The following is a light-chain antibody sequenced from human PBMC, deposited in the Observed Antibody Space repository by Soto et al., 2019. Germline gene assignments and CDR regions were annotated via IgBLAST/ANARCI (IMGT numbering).Light chain of an antibody. CDR3: QHLNTFPMS. J-gene: IGKJ3*01. CDR2: GAS. CDR1: QGISSF. V-gene: IGKV1-9*01. Sequence: IQLTQSPSSLSASVGDRVTITCRASQGISSFLAWYQQKPGKAPKLLIYGASTLQNGVPSRVSGSGSGTEFTLTIGSLQPEDFATYYCQHLNTFPMSFGPGTKVDIK.